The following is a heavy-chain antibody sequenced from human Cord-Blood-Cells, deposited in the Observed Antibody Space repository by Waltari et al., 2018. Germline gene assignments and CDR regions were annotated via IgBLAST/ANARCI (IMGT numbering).Heavy chain of an antibody. CDR2: IYYSGST. J-gene: IGHJ4*02. V-gene: IGHV4-61*01. CDR1: GGSVSSGSYY. D-gene: IGHD1-26*01. Sequence: QVQLQESGPGLVKPSETLSLTCTVSGGSVSSGSYYWSWIRQPPGKGLEWIGYIYYSGSTNYNPSLKSRVTISVDTSKNQFSLKLSSVTAADTAVYYCARDSGSYGVYWGQGTLVTVSS. CDR3: ARDSGSYGVY.